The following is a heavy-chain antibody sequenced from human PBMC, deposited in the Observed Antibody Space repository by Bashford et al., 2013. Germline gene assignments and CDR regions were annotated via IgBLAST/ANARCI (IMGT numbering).Heavy chain of an antibody. Sequence: ASVKVSCKASGYTFSDYYLHWVRQAPGQGLEWMGWINPNPNSGATKSAEKFQGRVTMTRDSSISTAYMELSRLTSDDTAVYYCARDGPVVGVWNAFDVWGQGTVVTVSS. CDR2: INPNPNSGAT. CDR3: ARDGPVVGVWNAFDV. V-gene: IGHV1-2*02. J-gene: IGHJ3*01. D-gene: IGHD1-26*01. CDR1: GYTFSDYY.